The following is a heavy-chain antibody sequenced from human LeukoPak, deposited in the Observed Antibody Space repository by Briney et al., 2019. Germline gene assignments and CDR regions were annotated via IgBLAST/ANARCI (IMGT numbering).Heavy chain of an antibody. V-gene: IGHV3-30-3*01. CDR2: ISYDGSNK. Sequence: GESLRLSCAASGFTFSSYAMHWVRQAPGKGLEWVAVISYDGSNKYYADSVKGRFTISRDNSKNTLYLQMNSLRAEDTAVYYCARDGVVVVPAGTFDYWGQGTLVTVSS. CDR1: GFTFSSYA. J-gene: IGHJ4*02. CDR3: ARDGVVVVPAGTFDY. D-gene: IGHD2-2*01.